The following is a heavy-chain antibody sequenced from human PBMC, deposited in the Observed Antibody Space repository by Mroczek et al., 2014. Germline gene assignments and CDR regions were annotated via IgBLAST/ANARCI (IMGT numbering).Heavy chain of an antibody. J-gene: IGHJ6*01. Sequence: QVQLVQSGGGVVQPGRSLRLSCAASGFTFSSYGMHWVRQAPGKGLEWVAVISYDGSNKYYADSVKGRFTISRDNSKNTLYLQMNSLRAEDTAVYLRVTKDPRPYFWSRPYYYYGMDVVGTEGTTVT. D-gene: IGHD3-3*01. CDR1: GFTFSSYG. CDR2: ISYDGSNK. CDR3: VTKDPRPYFWSRPYYYYGMDV. V-gene: IGHV3-30*03.